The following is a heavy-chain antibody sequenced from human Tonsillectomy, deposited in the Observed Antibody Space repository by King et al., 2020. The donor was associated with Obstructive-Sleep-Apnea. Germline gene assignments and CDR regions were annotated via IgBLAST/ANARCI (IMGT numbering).Heavy chain of an antibody. V-gene: IGHV3-9*01. J-gene: IGHJ4*02. CDR3: AKDKVWLVEEAGMDY. Sequence: VQLVEYGGGLVQPGRSLRLSCAASGFTFDDYAMHWVRQAPGKGLEWVSGISWTSGSIGYADSVKGRFIISRDNAKNSLYLQMNSLRAEDTSLYYCAKDKVWLVEEAGMDYWGQGTLVTVSS. CDR2: ISWTSGSI. CDR1: GFTFDDYA. D-gene: IGHD6-19*01.